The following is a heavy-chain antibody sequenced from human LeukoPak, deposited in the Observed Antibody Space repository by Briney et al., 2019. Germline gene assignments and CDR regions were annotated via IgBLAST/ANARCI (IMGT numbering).Heavy chain of an antibody. V-gene: IGHV4-61*01. D-gene: IGHD5-24*01. J-gene: IGHJ4*02. CDR2: IYYSGST. Sequence: PLETLSLTCTVSGGSVSSGSYYWSWIRQPPGKGLEWIGYIYYSGSTDYSPSLKSRVTISVDTSKNQFSLKLSSVTAADTAVYYCARIPFGRDAYKRSDSWGQGTLVTVSS. CDR3: ARIPFGRDAYKRSDS. CDR1: GGSVSSGSYY.